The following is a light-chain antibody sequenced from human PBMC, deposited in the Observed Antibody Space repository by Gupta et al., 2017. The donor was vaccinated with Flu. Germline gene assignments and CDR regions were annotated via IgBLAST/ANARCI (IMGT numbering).Light chain of an antibody. CDR3: HSYATTSSLV. J-gene: IGLJ3*02. Sequence: SITISCTGTSTNIGGDYVFSWYQQPPGTAHRLMIYDISNRPSGVSDRFSGSKSGTTASLTISGLQAEDEADYYCHSYATTSSLVFGGGTKLTVL. CDR2: DIS. V-gene: IGLV2-14*04. CDR1: STNIGGDYV.